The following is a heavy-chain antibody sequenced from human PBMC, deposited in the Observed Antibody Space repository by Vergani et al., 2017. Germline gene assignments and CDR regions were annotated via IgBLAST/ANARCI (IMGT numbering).Heavy chain of an antibody. CDR3: AKEGGGYCSGGTCYPEY. J-gene: IGHJ4*02. CDR1: GFTFNSYG. V-gene: IGHV3-30*02. CDR2: IRFEESRS. D-gene: IGHD2-15*01. Sequence: QVQLVESGGGVVQPGGSLRLSCAASGFTFNSYGMHWVRQAPGKGLEWVASIRFEESRSYYGDSMEGPFTISRDNSKNTLYLQMKSLRPEDTAVYYCAKEGGGYCSGGTCYPEYWGQGTLVIVSS.